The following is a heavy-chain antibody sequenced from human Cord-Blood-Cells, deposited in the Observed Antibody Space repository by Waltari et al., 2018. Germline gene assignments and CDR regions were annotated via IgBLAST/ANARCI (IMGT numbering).Heavy chain of an antibody. CDR3: ARGILQLRAFDI. V-gene: IGHV4-34*01. D-gene: IGHD5-18*01. Sequence: IRQPPGKGLEWIGEINHSGSTNYNPSLKSRVTISVDTSKNQFSLKLSSVTAADTAVYYCARGILQLRAFDIWGQGTMVTVSS. CDR2: INHSGST. J-gene: IGHJ3*02.